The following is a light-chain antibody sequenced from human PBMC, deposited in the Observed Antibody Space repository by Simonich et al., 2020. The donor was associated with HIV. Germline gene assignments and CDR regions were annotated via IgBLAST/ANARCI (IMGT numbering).Light chain of an antibody. CDR3: QSYDGSNQV. CDR1: RGSIASNY. V-gene: IGLV6-57*03. Sequence: NFMLTQPHSVSESPGKTVTISCTRSRGSIASNYVQWYQQCPGRAPTTVNHEDHQRPSGVSGRFSGAIDSSSNSASLTISGLKTEDEADYDCQSYDGSNQVFGGGTKLTVL. J-gene: IGLJ3*02. CDR2: EDH.